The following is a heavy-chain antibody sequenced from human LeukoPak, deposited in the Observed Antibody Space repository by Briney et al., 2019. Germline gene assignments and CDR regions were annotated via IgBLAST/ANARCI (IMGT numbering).Heavy chain of an antibody. V-gene: IGHV4-4*07. J-gene: IGHJ4*02. CDR2: IYSSGST. D-gene: IGHD6-13*01. Sequence: NPSETLSLTCTVSGGSISDYYWSWIRQLAGKGLEWIGRIYSSGSTNYNPSLKSRLTMSVDTSKNQFSPKLSSVTAADTAVYYCARGDSSSWYYFDFWGQGTLVTVSS. CDR1: GGSISDYY. CDR3: ARGDSSSWYYFDF.